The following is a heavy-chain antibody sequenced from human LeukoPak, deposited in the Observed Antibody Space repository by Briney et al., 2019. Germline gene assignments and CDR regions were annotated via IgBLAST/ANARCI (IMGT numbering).Heavy chain of an antibody. CDR2: ISSNGGST. Sequence: GGSLRLSCAASGFTFSSYVIHWVRQAPGKGLEYVSAISSNGGSTYYANSVKGRFTISRDNSKNTLYLQMGSLRAEDMAVYYCARDPGSFPGYYFDYWGQGTLVTVSS. D-gene: IGHD6-13*01. V-gene: IGHV3-64*01. CDR3: ARDPGSFPGYYFDY. J-gene: IGHJ4*02. CDR1: GFTFSSYV.